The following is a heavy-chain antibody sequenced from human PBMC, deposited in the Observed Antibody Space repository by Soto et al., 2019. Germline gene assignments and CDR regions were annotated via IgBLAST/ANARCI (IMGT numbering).Heavy chain of an antibody. Sequence: ASVKVSCKASGYTFTSYGISWVRQAPGQGLEWMGWISAYNGNTNYAQKLQGRVTMTTDTSTSTAYMELRSLRSDDTAVYYCAIEDIVVVPAALDYWGQGTLVTVSS. CDR1: GYTFTSYG. V-gene: IGHV1-18*01. CDR3: AIEDIVVVPAALDY. J-gene: IGHJ4*02. D-gene: IGHD2-2*01. CDR2: ISAYNGNT.